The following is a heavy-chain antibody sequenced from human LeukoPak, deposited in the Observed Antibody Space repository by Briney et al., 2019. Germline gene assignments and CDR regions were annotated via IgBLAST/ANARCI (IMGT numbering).Heavy chain of an antibody. CDR1: GGSISSYY. Sequence: SETLSLTCTVSGGSISSYYWSWIRQPPGKGLEWIGYIYYSGSTNYNPSLKSRVTISVDTSKNQFSLKLSSVTAADTAVYYCARRSYDILTAGAFDIWGQGTMVTVSS. D-gene: IGHD3-9*01. J-gene: IGHJ3*02. CDR3: ARRSYDILTAGAFDI. CDR2: IYYSGST. V-gene: IGHV4-59*08.